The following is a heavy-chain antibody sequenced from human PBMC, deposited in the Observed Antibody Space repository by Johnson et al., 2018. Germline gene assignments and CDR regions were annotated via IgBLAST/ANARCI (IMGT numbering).Heavy chain of an antibody. V-gene: IGHV3-9*01. CDR1: GFTFDDYA. D-gene: IGHD3-16*01. CDR2: ISWNSGSI. J-gene: IGHJ6*03. CDR3: AKDRQRGRTPGFYYMAV. Sequence: QLVQSGGGLVQPGRSLRLSCAASGFTFDDYAMHWVRQAPGKGLEWVSGISWNSGSIGYADSVKGRFTISRDNAKNSLFLQMNSLRGEDTALYFCAKDRQRGRTPGFYYMAVWGKGTTVTVSS.